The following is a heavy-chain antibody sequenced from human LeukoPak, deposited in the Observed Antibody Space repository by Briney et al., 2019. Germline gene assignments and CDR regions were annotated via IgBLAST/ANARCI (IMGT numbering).Heavy chain of an antibody. CDR2: IKQDGSEK. D-gene: IGHD4-17*01. CDR3: ARGDYGDYMDV. J-gene: IGHJ6*03. V-gene: IGHV3-7*01. CDR1: GFTFSSYW. Sequence: GGSLRLPCAASGFTFSSYWMSWVRQAPGKGLEWVANIKQDGSEKYYVDSVKGRFTISRDNAKNSLYLQMNSLRAEDTAVYYCARGDYGDYMDVWGKGTTVTVSS.